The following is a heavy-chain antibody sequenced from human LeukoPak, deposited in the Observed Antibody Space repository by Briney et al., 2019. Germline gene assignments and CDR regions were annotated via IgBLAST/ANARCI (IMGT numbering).Heavy chain of an antibody. V-gene: IGHV4-34*01. J-gene: IGHJ6*02. CDR1: GGSFSGYY. D-gene: IGHD2-15*01. Sequence: PSETLSLTCAVYGGSFSGYYWSWIRQPPGKGLEWIGEINHSGSTNYNPSLKSRVTISVDTSKNQFSLKLSSVTAADTAVYYCGRIVVDPLYCSGGSCYSYYYYGMDVWGQGTTVTVSS. CDR3: GRIVVDPLYCSGGSCYSYYYYGMDV. CDR2: INHSGST.